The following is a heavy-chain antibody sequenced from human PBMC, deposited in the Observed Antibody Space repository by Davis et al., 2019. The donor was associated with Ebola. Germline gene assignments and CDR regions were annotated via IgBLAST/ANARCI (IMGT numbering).Heavy chain of an antibody. D-gene: IGHD6-13*01. CDR2: IYYSGST. CDR1: GCSISSGDYY. V-gene: IGHV4-30-4*01. J-gene: IGHJ4*02. Sequence: PSETLSLTCTVSGCSISSGDYYWSWIRQPPGKGLEWIGYIYYSGSTYYNPSLKSRVTISVDTSKNQFSLKLSSVTAADTAVYYCARVIYSSTQVDYWGQGTLVTVSS. CDR3: ARVIYSSTQVDY.